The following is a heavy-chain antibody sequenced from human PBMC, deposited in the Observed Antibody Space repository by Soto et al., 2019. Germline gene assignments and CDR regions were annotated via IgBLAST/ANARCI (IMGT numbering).Heavy chain of an antibody. D-gene: IGHD3-10*01. Sequence: GESLKISCKGSGYSFTSYWIGWVRQMPGKGLEWMGIIYPGDSDTRYSPSFQGQVTISADKSISTAYLQWSSLKASDTAMYYCARDPYYYGSGSSKHAFDIWGQGTMVTVSS. CDR2: IYPGDSDT. V-gene: IGHV5-51*01. J-gene: IGHJ3*02. CDR1: GYSFTSYW. CDR3: ARDPYYYGSGSSKHAFDI.